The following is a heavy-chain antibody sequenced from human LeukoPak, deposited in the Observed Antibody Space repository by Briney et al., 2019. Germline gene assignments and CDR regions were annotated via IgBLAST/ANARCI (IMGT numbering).Heavy chain of an antibody. CDR3: ARDWIVVVPAAMGYYYYYYMDV. Sequence: PSETLSLTCTVSGGSISSYYWSWIRQPAGKGLEWIGRIYTSGSTNYNPSLKSRVTMSVDTSKNQFSPKLSSVTAADTAVYYCARDWIVVVPAAMGYYYYYYMDVWGKGTTVTISS. CDR2: IYTSGST. D-gene: IGHD2-2*01. J-gene: IGHJ6*03. CDR1: GGSISSYY. V-gene: IGHV4-4*07.